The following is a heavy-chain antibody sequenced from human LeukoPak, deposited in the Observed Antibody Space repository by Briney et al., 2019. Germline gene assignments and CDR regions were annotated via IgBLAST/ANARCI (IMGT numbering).Heavy chain of an antibody. CDR3: AEVIQLSA. V-gene: IGHV3-23*01. J-gene: IGHJ3*01. Sequence: GGSLRLSCAASGFTFSSYAMTWVRQAPGKGLEWVSLIASSGRNTYYTDSVRGRFTISRDNSKKTLSLQMNSLRVEDTAIYYCAEVIQLSAWGLGTMVTVSS. CDR2: IASSGRNT. CDR1: GFTFSSYA. D-gene: IGHD5-24*01.